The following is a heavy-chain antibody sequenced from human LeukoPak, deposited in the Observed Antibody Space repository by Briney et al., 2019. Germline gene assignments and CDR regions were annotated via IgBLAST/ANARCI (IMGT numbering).Heavy chain of an antibody. V-gene: IGHV3-21*01. J-gene: IGHJ4*02. D-gene: IGHD5-18*01. CDR2: ISSSSSYI. Sequence: GGSLRLSCAASGFTFSSYSMNWVRQAPGKGLEGVSSISSSSSYIYYADSVKGRFTISRDNAKNSLYLQMNSLRAEDTAVYYCAGEGYSYGYGYWGQGTLVTVSS. CDR3: AGEGYSYGYGY. CDR1: GFTFSSYS.